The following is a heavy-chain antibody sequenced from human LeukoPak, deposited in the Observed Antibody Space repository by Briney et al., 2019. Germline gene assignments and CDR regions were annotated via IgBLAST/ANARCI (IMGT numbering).Heavy chain of an antibody. Sequence: GGSLRLSCAASGFTFNTYTMNWVRQAPGKGLEWVSYISGSGGSTYYADSVKGRFTISRDNSKNTLYLQMNSLRAEDTAVYYCAKVNWYDFWSGYYYFDYWGQGTLVTVSS. D-gene: IGHD3-3*01. J-gene: IGHJ4*02. CDR3: AKVNWYDFWSGYYYFDY. V-gene: IGHV3-23*01. CDR2: ISGSGGST. CDR1: GFTFNTYT.